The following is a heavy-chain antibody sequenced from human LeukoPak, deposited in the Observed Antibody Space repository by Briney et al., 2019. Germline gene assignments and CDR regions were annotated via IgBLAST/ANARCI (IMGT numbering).Heavy chain of an antibody. CDR2: IYDSGST. CDR1: GGSIRSSYYY. CDR3: ARAGINYYNGMDV. V-gene: IGHV4-39*07. D-gene: IGHD3-3*02. J-gene: IGHJ6*02. Sequence: SETLSLTCTVSGGSIRSSYYYWGWIRQPPGKGLEWIGSIYDSGSTYYNPSLKSRVTISVDTSKNQFSLKLSSVTAADTAVYYCARAGINYYNGMDVWGQGTTVTVSS.